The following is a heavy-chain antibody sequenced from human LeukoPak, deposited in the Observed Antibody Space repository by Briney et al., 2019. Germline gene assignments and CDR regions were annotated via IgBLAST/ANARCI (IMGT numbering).Heavy chain of an antibody. CDR2: IDPSDSYT. V-gene: IGHV5-10-1*01. J-gene: IGHJ4*02. CDR3: ARDYYDSSGYYVYWYY. Sequence: PGESLRISCKGSGYSFTSYWISWVRQMPGKGLEWMGRIDPSDSYTNYSPSFQGHVTISADKSISTAYLQWSSLKASDTAMYYCARDYYDSSGYYVYWYYWGQGTLVTVSS. D-gene: IGHD3-22*01. CDR1: GYSFTSYW.